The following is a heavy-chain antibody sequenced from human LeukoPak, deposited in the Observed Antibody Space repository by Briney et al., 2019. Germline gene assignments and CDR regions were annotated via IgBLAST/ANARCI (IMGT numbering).Heavy chain of an antibody. V-gene: IGHV4-34*01. D-gene: IGHD6-19*01. Sequence: KTSETLSLTCAVYGGSFSGCYWSWIRQPPGKGLEWIGEINHSGSTNYNPSLKSRVTISVDTSKNQFSLKLSSVTAADTAVYYCARRRAVAGMDYWGQGTLVTVSS. J-gene: IGHJ4*02. CDR2: INHSGST. CDR3: ARRRAVAGMDY. CDR1: GGSFSGCY.